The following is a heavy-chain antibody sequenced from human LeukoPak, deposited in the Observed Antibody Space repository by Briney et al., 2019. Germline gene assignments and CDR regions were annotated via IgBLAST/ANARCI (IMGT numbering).Heavy chain of an antibody. D-gene: IGHD3-10*01. J-gene: IGHJ4*02. V-gene: IGHV3-23*01. Sequence: SGGSLRLSCAASGFTFSTYSMNWVRQAPGKGLEWVSAISGSGGSTYYADSVKGRFTISRDNSKNTLYLQMNSLRAEDTAVYYCAKNWRLWFGELLSYYFDYWGQGTLVTVSS. CDR1: GFTFSTYS. CDR3: AKNWRLWFGELLSYYFDY. CDR2: ISGSGGST.